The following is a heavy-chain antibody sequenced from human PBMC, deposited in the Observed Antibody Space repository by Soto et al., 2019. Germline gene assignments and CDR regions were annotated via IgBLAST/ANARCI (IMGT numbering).Heavy chain of an antibody. CDR3: ESLVERADIAFDI. Sequence: EVQLVESGGGLVQLGGSLRLSCAASGFILRNHWMHWVRQAPGEGLLWVARIDGDGRDRDYADIVKGRFTISRDNARNKVYLQMNSLRAEDTAVYFCESLVERADIAFDIWGQGTMVTVS. CDR2: IDGDGRDR. J-gene: IGHJ3*02. CDR1: GFILRNHW. V-gene: IGHV3-74*01. D-gene: IGHD6-6*01.